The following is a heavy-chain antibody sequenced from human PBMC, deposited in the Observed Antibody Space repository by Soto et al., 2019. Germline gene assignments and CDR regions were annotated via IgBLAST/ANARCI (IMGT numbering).Heavy chain of an antibody. Sequence: SETLSLTCTVSGGSISSFYWSWIRQPPGKGLEWIGYIYYSGSTNYNPSLKSRVTISVDTSKNQFSLKLSSVTAADTAVYYCARRYGWAFDIWGQGTMVTVSS. V-gene: IGHV4-59*08. D-gene: IGHD3-16*01. J-gene: IGHJ3*02. CDR1: GGSISSFY. CDR3: ARRYGWAFDI. CDR2: IYYSGST.